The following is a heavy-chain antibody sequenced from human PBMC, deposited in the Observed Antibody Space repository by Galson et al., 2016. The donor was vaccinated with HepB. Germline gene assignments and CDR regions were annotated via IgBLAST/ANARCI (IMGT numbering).Heavy chain of an antibody. V-gene: IGHV4-31*03. CDR3: ASYGDYYFDY. CDR1: GVSISNGPYY. D-gene: IGHD4-17*01. J-gene: IGHJ4*02. CDR2: ISYSGST. Sequence: LSLTCTVSGVSISNGPYYWSWIRQHEGKGLEWIGYISYSGSTYYNPSLKSRVAISLDRSKSQFSLNLTSVTAADTAVYYCASYGDYYFDYWGQGTLVTVS.